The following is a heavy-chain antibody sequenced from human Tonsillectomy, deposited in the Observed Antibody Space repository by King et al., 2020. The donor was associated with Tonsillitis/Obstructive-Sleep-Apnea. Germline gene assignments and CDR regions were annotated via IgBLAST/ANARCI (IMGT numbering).Heavy chain of an antibody. J-gene: IGHJ4*02. CDR2: IYPGDSDT. Sequence: VQLVESGAEVTKPGESLKISCKCSGYNFTTYWIGWVRQMPGKGLEWMGIIYPGDSDTTYNPSFEARVTISADKSISTAYLQWSGLKASDTAMYYCARLGYSYSNGAFDYWGQGTLVSVSS. D-gene: IGHD5-18*01. CDR3: ARLGYSYSNGAFDY. CDR1: GYNFTTYW. V-gene: IGHV5-51*01.